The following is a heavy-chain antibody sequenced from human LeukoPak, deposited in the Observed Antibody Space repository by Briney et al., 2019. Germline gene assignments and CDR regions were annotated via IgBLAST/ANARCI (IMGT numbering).Heavy chain of an antibody. J-gene: IGHJ4*02. CDR1: GFTVSSNY. V-gene: IGHV3-53*05. Sequence: GGSLRLSCAASGFTVSSNYMSWVRQAPGKGLEWVSVIYSGGSTYYADSVKGRFTISRDNSKNTLYLQMNSLRPEDTAVYHCVRQPASAPTRDYGDADAYWGQGTLVTVSS. D-gene: IGHD4-17*01. CDR2: IYSGGST. CDR3: VRQPASAPTRDYGDADAY.